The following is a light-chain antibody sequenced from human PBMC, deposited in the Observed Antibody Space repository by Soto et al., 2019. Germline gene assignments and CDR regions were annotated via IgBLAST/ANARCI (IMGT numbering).Light chain of an antibody. Sequence: QSVLTQPASVSGSPGQSITISCTGTSSDIGYYNYVSWYQQYPGKAPKLIIYEVSNRPSGVSTRFSGSKSANTASLTISGLQAEDEADYHCSSYKTGSTVVFGTGTKLTVL. J-gene: IGLJ1*01. CDR2: EVS. V-gene: IGLV2-14*01. CDR1: SSDIGYYNY. CDR3: SSYKTGSTVV.